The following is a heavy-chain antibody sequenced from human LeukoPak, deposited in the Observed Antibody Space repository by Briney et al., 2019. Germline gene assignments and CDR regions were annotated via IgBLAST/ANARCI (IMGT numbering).Heavy chain of an antibody. Sequence: GGSLRLSCAASEFTFSSYWMHWVRQAPGKGLVWVSRIKGDGSSTTYADSVKGRFTISRDNAKNTLYLQMNSLTAEDTAVYYCARGAYCGGDCPFPNSLYWGRGTLVTVSS. D-gene: IGHD2-21*01. CDR3: ARGAYCGGDCPFPNSLY. J-gene: IGHJ4*02. CDR2: IKGDGSST. V-gene: IGHV3-74*01. CDR1: EFTFSSYW.